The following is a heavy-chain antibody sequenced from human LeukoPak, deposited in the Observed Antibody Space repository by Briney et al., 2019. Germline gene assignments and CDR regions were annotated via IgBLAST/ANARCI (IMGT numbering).Heavy chain of an antibody. CDR2: IYYSGST. J-gene: IGHJ4*02. CDR3: ARGPLDASGWYYFDY. V-gene: IGHV4-59*01. CDR1: GGSIRSYY. Sequence: SETLSLTCTVSGGSIRSYYWSWIRQPPGKGLEWIGYIYYSGSTNYNPSLKSRVTISVDTSKNQFSLKLSSVTAADTAVYYCARGPLDASGWYYFDYWGQGTLVTVSS. D-gene: IGHD6-19*01.